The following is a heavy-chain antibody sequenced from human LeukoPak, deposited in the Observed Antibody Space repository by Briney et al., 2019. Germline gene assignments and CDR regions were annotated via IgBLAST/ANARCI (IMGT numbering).Heavy chain of an antibody. J-gene: IGHJ4*02. V-gene: IGHV4-4*07. CDR1: GASISSYY. Sequence: SETLSLTCTVSGASISSYYWTWIRQPAGEGLEWIRRIYTSGSTNYSPSLKSRVTMPVDTSKNQFSLKLSSVTAADTAVYYCARARGGSGSYGHFDYWGQGTLVTVSS. CDR3: ARARGGSGSYGHFDY. D-gene: IGHD1-26*01. CDR2: IYTSGST.